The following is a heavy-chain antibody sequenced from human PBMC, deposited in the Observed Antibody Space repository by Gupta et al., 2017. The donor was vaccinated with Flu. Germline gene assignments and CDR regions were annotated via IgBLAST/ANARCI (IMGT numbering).Heavy chain of an antibody. V-gene: IGHV3-11*01. CDR2: ISSRTSAI. CDR1: FGFSDYS. Sequence: FGFSDYSMNWIRQAPGKGLGWVAYISSRTSAIYYADSVKGRFTISSDNAKSSLYLQMNSLKAEDTAVYYCARDEYSSSSGRGYFDLWGHGTLVTVSS. D-gene: IGHD6-6*01. CDR3: ARDEYSSSSGRGYFDL. J-gene: IGHJ2*01.